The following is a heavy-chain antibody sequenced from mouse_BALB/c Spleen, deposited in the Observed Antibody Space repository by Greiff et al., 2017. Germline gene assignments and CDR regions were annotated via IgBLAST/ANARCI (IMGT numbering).Heavy chain of an antibody. CDR2: ISDGGSYT. CDR1: GFTFSDYY. V-gene: IGHV5-4*02. CDR3: ACVSSSAWFAY. D-gene: IGHD1-1*01. Sequence: EVLLVESGGGLVKPGGSLKLSCAASGFTFSDYYMYWVRQTPEKRLEWFATISDGGSYTYYPDSVKGRFTISSDNAKNNLYLQMSSLKSEDTAMYYYACVSSSAWFAYWGQGTMVTVSA. J-gene: IGHJ3*01.